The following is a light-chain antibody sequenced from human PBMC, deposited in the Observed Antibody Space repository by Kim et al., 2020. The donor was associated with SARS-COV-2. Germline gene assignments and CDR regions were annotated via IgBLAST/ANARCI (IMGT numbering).Light chain of an antibody. V-gene: IGKV1-6*01. CDR2: AAS. CDR1: QGIRND. Sequence: ASVGDRVTITCRASQGIRNDLGWYQHKPGKAPKLLIYAASSLQSGVPSRFSGSGSGTDFTLTISSLQPEDFATYYCLQDYNYPRTFGQGTKVDIK. CDR3: LQDYNYPRT. J-gene: IGKJ1*01.